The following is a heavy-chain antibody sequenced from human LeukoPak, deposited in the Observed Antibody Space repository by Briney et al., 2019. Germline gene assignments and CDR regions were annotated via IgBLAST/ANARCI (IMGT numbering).Heavy chain of an antibody. CDR3: ARGGSSQQLVRFDY. D-gene: IGHD6-13*01. J-gene: IGHJ4*02. V-gene: IGHV4-59*01. CDR1: GGSISSYY. Sequence: SETLSLTCTVSGGSISSYYWSWIRQPPRKGLEWIGYIYYSGSTNYNPSLKSRVTISVDTSKNQFSLKLSSVTAADTAVYYCARGGSSQQLVRFDYWGQGTLVTVSS. CDR2: IYYSGST.